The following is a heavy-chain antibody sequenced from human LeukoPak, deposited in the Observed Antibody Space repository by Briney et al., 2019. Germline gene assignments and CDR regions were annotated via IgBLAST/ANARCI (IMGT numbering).Heavy chain of an antibody. CDR3: ARVDRYHYYLDV. V-gene: IGHV1-69*05. J-gene: IGHJ6*03. CDR2: IIPVFGTA. CDR1: GGTLSTFS. Sequence: GASVKVSCKASGGTLSTFSITWVRQAPGHGLEWMGGIIPVFGTANYAQQFQGRVTVATDESTSTAYLELSSLRSEDTAIYYCARVDRYHYYLDVWGKGTTVTVSS.